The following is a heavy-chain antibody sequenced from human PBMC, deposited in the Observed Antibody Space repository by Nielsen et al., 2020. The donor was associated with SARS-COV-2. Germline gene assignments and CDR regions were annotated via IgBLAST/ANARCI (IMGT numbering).Heavy chain of an antibody. CDR1: GFTFRSYA. J-gene: IGHJ1*01. D-gene: IGHD3-9*01. Sequence: GESLKISCAASGFTFRSYAMNWVRQAPGKGLEWVSTISGSTGRTYYADSVKGRFTISRDNAEKSLDLQMDSLRADDTGVYYCARGGGTGFYYEDLRHWGQGSLVIVSS. CDR3: ARGGGTGFYYEDLRH. V-gene: IGHV3-23*01. CDR2: ISGSTGRT.